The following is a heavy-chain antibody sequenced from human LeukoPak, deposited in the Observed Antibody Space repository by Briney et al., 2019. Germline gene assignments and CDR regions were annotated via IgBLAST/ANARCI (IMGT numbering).Heavy chain of an antibody. CDR2: FDPEDGET. D-gene: IGHD5-12*01. J-gene: IGHJ4*02. Sequence: ASVKVSCKGSGYTLTELSMHSVRQAPGKGLEWRGGFDPEDGETIYTQKFQGRITMTEDTSTDTAYMEPSSLRSEETAVYYCATVGVNSGSDSGGPAYYFDYWGQGTLVTVSS. CDR3: ATVGVNSGSDSGGPAYYFDY. CDR1: GYTLTELS. V-gene: IGHV1-24*01.